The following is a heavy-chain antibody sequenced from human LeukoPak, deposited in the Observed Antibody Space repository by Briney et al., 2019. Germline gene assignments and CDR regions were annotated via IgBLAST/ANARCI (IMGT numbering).Heavy chain of an antibody. J-gene: IGHJ4*02. CDR1: GGSISSYY. D-gene: IGHD3-10*01. CDR2: INHSGST. V-gene: IGHV4-34*01. Sequence: SETLSLTCTVSGGSISSYYWSWIRQPPGKGLEWIGEINHSGSTNYNPSLKSRVTISVDTSKNQFSLKLSSVTAADMAVYYCARYGSVFDYWGQGTLVTVSS. CDR3: ARYGSVFDY.